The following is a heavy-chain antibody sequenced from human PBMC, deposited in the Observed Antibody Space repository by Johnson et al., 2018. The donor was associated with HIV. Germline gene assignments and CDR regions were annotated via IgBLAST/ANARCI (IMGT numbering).Heavy chain of an antibody. CDR1: GFTFSSYA. CDR3: ARDNWNDADGAFDI. CDR2: ISYDGSNK. J-gene: IGHJ3*02. Sequence: QVQLVESGGGVVQPGRSLRLSCAATGFTFSSYAMHWVRQAPGKGLEWVAVISYDGSNKYYADSVKGRFTISRDNSKNTLYLQMNSLRAEDTAVYYCARDNWNDADGAFDIWGQGTMVTVSS. V-gene: IGHV3-30-3*01. D-gene: IGHD1-20*01.